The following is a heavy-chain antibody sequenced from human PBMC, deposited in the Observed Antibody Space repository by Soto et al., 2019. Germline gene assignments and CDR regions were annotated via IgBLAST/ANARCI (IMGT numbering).Heavy chain of an antibody. J-gene: IGHJ5*02. V-gene: IGHV3-23*01. CDR1: GFTFSAYA. CDR3: AKEGCISPRCPRSIVTWFDP. D-gene: IGHD2-2*01. Sequence: EVQLLESGGALVQPGGPLRLPCAASGFTFSAYARTWVRQAPGKGLEWVSAIIGRGGSIYYEDSVKGRFTISRDNSKNTLYLQMNSLRAEDTAVYYCAKEGCISPRCPRSIVTWFDPWGQGTLVTVSS. CDR2: IIGRGGSI.